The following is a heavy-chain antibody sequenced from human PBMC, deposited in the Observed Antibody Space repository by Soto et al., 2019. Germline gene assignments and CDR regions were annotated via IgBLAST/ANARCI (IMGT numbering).Heavy chain of an antibody. CDR2: ISGSGGVT. CDR1: GFTFSSYA. Sequence: EVQLLESGGGLVQPGGSLRLSCAASGFTFSSYAVSWVRQAPGKGLEWVSTISGSGGVTYYADSVKGRFPISRDNSKNTLYLQMYSLRAEDTAVYYCAKSPRGYSSSDMDVWGQGTTVTVSS. J-gene: IGHJ6*02. V-gene: IGHV3-23*01. CDR3: AKSPRGYSSSDMDV. D-gene: IGHD6-13*01.